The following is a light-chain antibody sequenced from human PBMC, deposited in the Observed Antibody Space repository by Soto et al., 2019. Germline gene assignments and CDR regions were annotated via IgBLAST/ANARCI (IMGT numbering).Light chain of an antibody. Sequence: EIVLTQSPATLSLSPGERATVSCRTSQSVYIYMAWYQQKPGQPPRLLLYDASHRATGCPDRFSGSGSGTDFTLSISSLEPEDFAVYYCQQRNNWPVYTFGQGTRLEI. CDR3: QQRNNWPVYT. CDR1: QSVYIY. J-gene: IGKJ2*01. CDR2: DAS. V-gene: IGKV3-11*01.